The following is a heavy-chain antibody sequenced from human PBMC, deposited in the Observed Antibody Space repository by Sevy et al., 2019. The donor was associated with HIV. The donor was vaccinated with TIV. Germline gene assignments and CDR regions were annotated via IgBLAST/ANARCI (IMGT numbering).Heavy chain of an antibody. J-gene: IGHJ4*02. CDR2: INPGNGNT. Sequence: APVKVSCKASGYTFTSYAIHWVRQAPGQRLEWMGWINPGNGNTKYSQKFQGRVTITRDTSASTTYMELSSLRSEDTAVYYCARSVIPTAIFDYWGRGTLVTVSS. D-gene: IGHD2-2*01. CDR1: GYTFTSYA. V-gene: IGHV1-3*01. CDR3: ARSVIPTAIFDY.